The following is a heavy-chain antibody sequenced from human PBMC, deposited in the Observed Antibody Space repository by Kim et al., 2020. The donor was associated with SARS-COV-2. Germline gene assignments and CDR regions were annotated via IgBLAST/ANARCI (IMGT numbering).Heavy chain of an antibody. CDR1: GYTFTGYY. Sequence: ASVKVSCKASGYTFTGYYMHWVRQAPGQGLEWMGRINPNSGGTNYAQKFQGRVTMTRDTSISTAYMELSRLRSDDTAVYYCARVRSAYYDSSGYYYFDYWGQGTLVTVSS. V-gene: IGHV1-2*06. CDR2: INPNSGGT. CDR3: ARVRSAYYDSSGYYYFDY. J-gene: IGHJ4*02. D-gene: IGHD3-22*01.